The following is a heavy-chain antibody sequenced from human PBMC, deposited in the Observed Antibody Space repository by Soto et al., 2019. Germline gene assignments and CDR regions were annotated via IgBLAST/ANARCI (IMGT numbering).Heavy chain of an antibody. CDR1: GGSISNYY. V-gene: IGHV4-59*08. J-gene: IGHJ4*02. CDR2: IYYSGST. Sequence: PSETLSLTCTVSGGSISNYYWSWIRQPPGKGLEWIGYIYYSGSTNYNPSLKSRVTISVDTSKNQFSLQLSSVTAADTAVYYCARHTSKYYSSSSNLDDWGQGTLVTVSS. CDR3: ARHTSKYYSSSSNLDD. D-gene: IGHD6-6*01.